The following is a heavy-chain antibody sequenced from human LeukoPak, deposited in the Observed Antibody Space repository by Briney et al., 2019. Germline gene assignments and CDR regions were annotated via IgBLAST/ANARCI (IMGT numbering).Heavy chain of an antibody. CDR2: ISGSGGST. Sequence: GGSLRLSCAAAGCTFRSYAMSWVRQAPGKGLEWVSAISGSGGSTFYADSVKGRFTISRDNSKNTLYLQMNSLRAEDTALYYCAKGAAAGRQDPNYNWFDPWGQGTLVTVSS. CDR1: GCTFRSYA. CDR3: AKGAAAGRQDPNYNWFDP. V-gene: IGHV3-23*01. D-gene: IGHD6-13*01. J-gene: IGHJ5*02.